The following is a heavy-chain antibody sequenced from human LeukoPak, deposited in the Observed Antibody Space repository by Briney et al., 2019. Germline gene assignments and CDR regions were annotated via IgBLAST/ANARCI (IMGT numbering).Heavy chain of an antibody. CDR2: TRNKANSYTT. J-gene: IGHJ3*02. CDR1: GFTFSSYA. V-gene: IGHV3-72*01. D-gene: IGHD3-10*01. Sequence: GGSLRLSCAASGFTFSSYAMSWVRQAPGKGLEWVGRTRNKANSYTTEYAASVKDRFTISRDESKNSLYLQMNSLKTEDTAVYYCSRVYGSGRGTFHIWGQGTMVTVSS. CDR3: SRVYGSGRGTFHI.